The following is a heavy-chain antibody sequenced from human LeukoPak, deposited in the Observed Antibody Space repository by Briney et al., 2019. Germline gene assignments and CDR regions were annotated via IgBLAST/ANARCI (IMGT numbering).Heavy chain of an antibody. CDR2: ISSSSSYI. D-gene: IGHD3-16*01. V-gene: IGHV3-21*01. CDR3: ARAPSVMYFDY. CDR1: GFTFSSYG. J-gene: IGHJ4*02. Sequence: GGSLRLSCAASGFTFSSYGMHWVRQAPGKGLEWVSSISSSSSYIYYADSVKGRFTISRDNAKNSLYLQMNSLRAEDTAVYYCARAPSVMYFDYWGQGTLVTVSS.